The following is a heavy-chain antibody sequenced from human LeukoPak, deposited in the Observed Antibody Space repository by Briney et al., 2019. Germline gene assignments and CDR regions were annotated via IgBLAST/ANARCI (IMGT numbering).Heavy chain of an antibody. CDR3: ARDPLSYYDSSGGGDYYGMDV. CDR2: INPNSGGT. CDR1: GYTFIDSY. V-gene: IGHV1-2*02. D-gene: IGHD3-22*01. Sequence: ASVKVSCKASGYTFIDSYMHWVRQAPGQGLEWMGWINPNSGGTNFAQKFQGRVTITRDTSTSTAYMELSRLRSDDTAVYYCARDPLSYYDSSGGGDYYGMDVWGQGTTVTVSS. J-gene: IGHJ6*02.